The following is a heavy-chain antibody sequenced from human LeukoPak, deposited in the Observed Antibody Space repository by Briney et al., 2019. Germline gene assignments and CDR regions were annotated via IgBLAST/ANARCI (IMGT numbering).Heavy chain of an antibody. J-gene: IGHJ4*02. V-gene: IGHV4-31*11. CDR2: IYYSGST. Sequence: SETLSLTCAVSGGSISSGGYYWSWIRQHPGKGLEWIGYIYYSGSTYYNPSLKSRVTISVDTSKNQFSLKLSSVTAADTAVYYCARETVAGTFDYWGQGTLVTVSS. CDR1: GGSISSGGYY. D-gene: IGHD6-19*01. CDR3: ARETVAGTFDY.